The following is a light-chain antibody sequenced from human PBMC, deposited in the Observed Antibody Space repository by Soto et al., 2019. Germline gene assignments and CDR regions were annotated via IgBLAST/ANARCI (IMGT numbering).Light chain of an antibody. J-gene: IGKJ4*01. CDR1: QSVSSN. CDR2: GAS. CDR3: QQYNNWPLLT. V-gene: IGKV3D-15*01. Sequence: EIVMTQSPATLSVPPGERATLSCRASQSVSSNLAWYQQKPGQAPRLLIYGASIRATGIPARFSGSGSGTEFTLTISSLQSEDFAVYYCQQYNNWPLLTFGGGTKVEIK.